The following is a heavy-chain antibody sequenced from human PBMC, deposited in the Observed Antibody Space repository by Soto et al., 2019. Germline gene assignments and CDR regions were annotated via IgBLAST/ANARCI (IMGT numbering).Heavy chain of an antibody. V-gene: IGHV3-11*01. CDR3: ARDQGIKPENWFDP. CDR1: GFTFSYHF. Sequence: GGSLRLSCAASGFTFSYHFMSWIRQSPGKGLEWVSCISSSGRIMYTADSVKGRFTVSRDNVKNSLFLQMNSLRADDTAVYYCARDQGIKPENWFDPWGQGTLVTVSS. J-gene: IGHJ5*02. CDR2: ISSSGRIM. D-gene: IGHD3-10*01.